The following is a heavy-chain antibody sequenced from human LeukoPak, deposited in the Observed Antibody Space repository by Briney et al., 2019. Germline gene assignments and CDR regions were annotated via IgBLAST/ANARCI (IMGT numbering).Heavy chain of an antibody. V-gene: IGHV1-69*13. CDR2: IIPIFGTA. CDR3: ARGQLGYCSSTSCNTQLAYYYYYYMDV. CDR1: GGTFSSYA. D-gene: IGHD2-2*01. J-gene: IGHJ6*03. Sequence: ASVKVSCKASGGTFSSYAISWVRQAPGQGLEWMGGIIPIFGTANYAQKFQGRVTITADESTSTAYMELSSLRSEDTAVYYCARGQLGYCSSTSCNTQLAYYYYYYMDVWGKGTTVTVSS.